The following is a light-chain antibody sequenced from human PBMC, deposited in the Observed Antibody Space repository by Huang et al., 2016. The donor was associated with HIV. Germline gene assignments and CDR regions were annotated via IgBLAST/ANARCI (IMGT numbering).Light chain of an antibody. J-gene: IGKJ4*01. CDR1: QAIGTY. Sequence: IQLTQSPSSLSASVGDRVTITCWANQAIGTYLAWYQQKPGKAPELLLNSSSTLRSGVPSRFSGGGSGTDFTLTITSLQPEDFASYSCQHLYTFGGGTKVEIK. V-gene: IGKV1-9*01. CDR3: QHLYT. CDR2: SSS.